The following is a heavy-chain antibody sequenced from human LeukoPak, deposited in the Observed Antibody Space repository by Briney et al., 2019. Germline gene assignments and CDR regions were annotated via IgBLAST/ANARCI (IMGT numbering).Heavy chain of an antibody. J-gene: IGHJ5*02. CDR3: TRGGPSFHPYGDDASWFDP. CDR2: IIPIFGTA. V-gene: IGHV1-69*01. Sequence: GSSVKVSCKASGGTFSSYAIGWVRQAPGQGLEWMGGIIPIFGTANYAQKLQGRVTITADESTSTAYMELSSLRSEDTAVFYCTRGGPSFHPYGDDASWFDPWGQGTLVTVSS. CDR1: GGTFSSYA. D-gene: IGHD4-17*01.